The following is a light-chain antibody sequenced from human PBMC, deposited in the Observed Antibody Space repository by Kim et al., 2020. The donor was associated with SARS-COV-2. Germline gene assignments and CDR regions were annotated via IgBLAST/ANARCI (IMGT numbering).Light chain of an antibody. CDR3: QAWDSSKGV. CDR2: QDS. J-gene: IGLJ2*01. Sequence: SYELTQPPSVSVSPGPTASITCSGDKLGDKYACWYQQKPGQSPVLVIYQDSKRPSGIPERFSGSNSGNTATLTISGTQAMDEADYYCQAWDSSKGVFGGGTQLTVL. CDR1: KLGDKY. V-gene: IGLV3-1*01.